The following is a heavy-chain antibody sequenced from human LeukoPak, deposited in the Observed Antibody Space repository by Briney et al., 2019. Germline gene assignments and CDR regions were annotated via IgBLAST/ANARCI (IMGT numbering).Heavy chain of an antibody. J-gene: IGHJ4*02. D-gene: IGHD6-13*01. V-gene: IGHV3-23*01. CDR2: ISGSGGST. CDR1: GFTFSSYG. Sequence: GGSLRLSCAASGFTFSSYGMHWVRQAPGKGLEWVSAISGSGGSTYYADSVKGRFTISRDNSKNTLYLQMNSLRAEDTAVYYCAKDREIAAAGTLDYWGQGTLVTVSS. CDR3: AKDREIAAAGTLDY.